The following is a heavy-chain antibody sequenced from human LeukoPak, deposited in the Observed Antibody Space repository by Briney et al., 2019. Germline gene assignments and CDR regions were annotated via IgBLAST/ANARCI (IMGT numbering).Heavy chain of an antibody. CDR3: AKGPMTKLAP. CDR2: INPNSGDT. V-gene: IGHV1-2*02. D-gene: IGHD4-11*01. CDR1: GYTFTGYY. Sequence: ASVKVSCKASGYTFTGYYMHWVRQAPGQGLEWMGWINPNSGDTNYAQNFQGRVTMTRDTSISTAYMELSRLRSDDTAVYYCAKGPMTKLAPGGEGTLVTVSS. J-gene: IGHJ5*02.